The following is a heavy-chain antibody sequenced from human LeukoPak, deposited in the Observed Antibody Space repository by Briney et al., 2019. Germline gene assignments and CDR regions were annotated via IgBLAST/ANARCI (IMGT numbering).Heavy chain of an antibody. CDR1: GGTFSSYA. CDR2: IIPILGIA. V-gene: IGHV1-69*04. D-gene: IGHD6-19*01. CDR3: AKEKGKQWLVPPANYFDY. J-gene: IGHJ4*02. Sequence: ASVKVSCKASGGTFSSYAISWVRQAPGQGLEWMGRIIPILGIANYAQKFQGRVTITADKSTSTAYMELSSLRSEDTAVYYCAKEKGKQWLVPPANYFDYWGQGTLVTVSS.